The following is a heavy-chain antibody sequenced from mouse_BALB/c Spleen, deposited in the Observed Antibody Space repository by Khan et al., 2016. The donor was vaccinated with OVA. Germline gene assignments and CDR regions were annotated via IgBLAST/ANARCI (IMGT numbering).Heavy chain of an antibody. CDR1: GYSFTDYT. D-gene: IGHD2-4*01. J-gene: IGHJ3*01. CDR2: INPYNGET. CDR3: ARCEYEGFAY. Sequence: EVQLQQSGPELVKPGASMKISCKASGYSFTDYTMNWVKQSHGKNLEWIGLINPYNGETNYNQKFKGKAILTVDKSSTTAYVEIFSLTSEDSADYEGARCEYEGFAYWGQGTLVTVSA. V-gene: IGHV1-18*01.